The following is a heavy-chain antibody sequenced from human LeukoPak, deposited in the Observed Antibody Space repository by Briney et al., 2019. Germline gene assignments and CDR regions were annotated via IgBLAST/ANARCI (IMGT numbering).Heavy chain of an antibody. CDR2: INEDGSYT. Sequence: PGGSLRLSCTPSGFTFSGRWMHWVRQAPGKGLVWVSRINEDGSYTNYADSVRGRFTISRDNAKNTLYLQMNSLRAEDTAVYYCTRGEGGFVDYWGQGTLVTVSS. CDR1: GFTFSGRW. CDR3: TRGEGGFVDY. D-gene: IGHD2-15*01. J-gene: IGHJ4*02. V-gene: IGHV3-74*01.